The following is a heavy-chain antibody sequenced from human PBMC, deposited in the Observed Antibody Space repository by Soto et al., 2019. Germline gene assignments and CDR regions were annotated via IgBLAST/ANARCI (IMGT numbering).Heavy chain of an antibody. Sequence: ASVKVSCKASGYAFTSYAMHWVRQAPGQRLEWMGIINASGGSTSYAQKFQGRVTMTRDTSTSTAYMELSSLRSEDTAVYYCARGVKKDYYYYYYMDVWGKGTTVTVSS. CDR2: INASGGST. CDR3: ARGVKKDYYYYYYMDV. V-gene: IGHV1-46*03. CDR1: GYAFTSYA. J-gene: IGHJ6*03.